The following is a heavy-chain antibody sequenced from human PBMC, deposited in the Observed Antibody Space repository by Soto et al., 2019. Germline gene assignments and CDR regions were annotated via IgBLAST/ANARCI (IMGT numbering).Heavy chain of an antibody. CDR3: ARPQYYYDSLGQGIFDL. CDR1: GFSFSDYY. CDR2: ISGSGNST. V-gene: IGHV3-11*01. J-gene: IGHJ4*02. D-gene: IGHD3-22*01. Sequence: QVQLVESGGGLVKPGGSLRLSCVASGFSFSDYYMTWIRQSPGKGLEWVSYISGSGNSTYHADSVRGRFTISRDNAKNSVFLEMDSLRAEDTAVYYCARPQYYYDSLGQGIFDLWGQGTLVMVSS.